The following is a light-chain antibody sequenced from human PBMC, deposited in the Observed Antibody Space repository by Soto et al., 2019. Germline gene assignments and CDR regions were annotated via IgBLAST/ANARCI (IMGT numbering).Light chain of an antibody. V-gene: IGKV3-11*01. CDR2: DAS. CDR3: QQLNSYPIT. CDR1: LHVNSY. J-gene: IGKJ5*01. Sequence: VLTQSPATLSLSPGERATLSCIASLHVNSYLAWYQQKPGQAPRLLIYDASNRAAGIPAGFSGSGSGTDFTLTISSLQPEDFATYYCQQLNSYPITFGQGTRLEIK.